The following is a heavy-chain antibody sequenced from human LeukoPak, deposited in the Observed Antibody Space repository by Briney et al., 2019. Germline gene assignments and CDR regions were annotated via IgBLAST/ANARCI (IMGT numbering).Heavy chain of an antibody. V-gene: IGHV4-61*01. J-gene: IGHJ4*02. CDR2: IYYSGTT. D-gene: IGHD6-13*01. Sequence: SETLSLTCTVSGGSISSSSYYWSWIRQPPGKGLEWIGYIYYSGTTKYNPSLKSRVTISVDTSKNQFSLKLRSVTSADTAVYYCARTYGSSWYSYYFDSWGQGTLVAVSS. CDR1: GGSISSSSYY. CDR3: ARTYGSSWYSYYFDS.